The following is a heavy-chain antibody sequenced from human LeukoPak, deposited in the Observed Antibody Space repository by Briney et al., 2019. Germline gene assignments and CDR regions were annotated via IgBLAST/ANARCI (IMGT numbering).Heavy chain of an antibody. CDR1: GFTFSSYS. CDR3: ARGARGFWSGYYDY. V-gene: IGHV3-48*01. J-gene: IGHJ4*02. D-gene: IGHD3-3*01. CDR2: ISSGSSTI. Sequence: GGSLRLSCAASGFTFSSYSMNWVRQAPGKGLEWVSYISSGSSTIYYTDSVKGRFTISRDNAKNSLYLQMNSLRAEATAVYYWARGARGFWSGYYDYWGQGTLVTVSS.